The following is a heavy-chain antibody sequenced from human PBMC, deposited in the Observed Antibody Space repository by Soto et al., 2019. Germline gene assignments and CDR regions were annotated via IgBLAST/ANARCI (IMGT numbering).Heavy chain of an antibody. Sequence: SETLSLTCTVSGGSISSYYWSWIRQPPGEGLEWIGYIYYSGSTNYNPSLKSRVTISVDTSKNQFSLKLSSVTAADTAVYYCARRWGGTFDYWGQGTLVTVSS. CDR2: IYYSGST. D-gene: IGHD2-21*01. J-gene: IGHJ4*02. CDR3: ARRWGGTFDY. V-gene: IGHV4-59*01. CDR1: GGSISSYY.